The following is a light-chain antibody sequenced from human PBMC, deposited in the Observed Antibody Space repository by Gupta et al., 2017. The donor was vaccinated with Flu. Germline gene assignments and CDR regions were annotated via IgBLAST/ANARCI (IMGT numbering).Light chain of an antibody. CDR1: QSLLHSNGYTY. CDR2: LGS. V-gene: IGKV2-28*01. J-gene: IGKJ1*01. CDR3: MQALEAPWT. Sequence: DVVMTQSPLSLPVTPGEPASISCRSSQSLLHSNGYTYLDRYLQKPGQSPQLLVFLGSNRASGVPDRFSGSGSGTDFTLKISRVEAEDVGVYYCMQALEAPWTFGHGTKVEIK.